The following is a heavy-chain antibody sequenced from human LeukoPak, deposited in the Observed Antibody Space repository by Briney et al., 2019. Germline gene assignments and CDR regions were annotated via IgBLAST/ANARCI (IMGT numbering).Heavy chain of an antibody. CDR1: GFTFSNAW. J-gene: IGHJ6*02. V-gene: IGHV3-7*03. D-gene: IGHD1-26*01. Sequence: GGSLRLSCAASGFTFSNAWMNWVRQAPGKGLEWLANIKQDGSDTHYVDSVKGRFTISRDNSKNSLYLQMNSLGADDTAVYYCARDFSATAGLDVWGQGTTVTVSS. CDR2: IKQDGSDT. CDR3: ARDFSATAGLDV.